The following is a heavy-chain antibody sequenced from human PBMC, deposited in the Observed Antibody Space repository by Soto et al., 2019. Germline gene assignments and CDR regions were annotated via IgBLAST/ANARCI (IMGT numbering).Heavy chain of an antibody. J-gene: IGHJ3*02. CDR3: ARPRSYYYDSSAERAFDI. Sequence: QVQLVQSGAEVKKPGSSVKVSCKASGGTFSNYGISWVRQAPGQGPEWLGGIIPLFGTANYAQRFQGRVTITAYESTSTAYMELSSLRSEDTAVYYCARPRSYYYDSSAERAFDIWGQGTMVTVSS. CDR2: IIPLFGTA. V-gene: IGHV1-69*01. D-gene: IGHD3-22*01. CDR1: GGTFSNYG.